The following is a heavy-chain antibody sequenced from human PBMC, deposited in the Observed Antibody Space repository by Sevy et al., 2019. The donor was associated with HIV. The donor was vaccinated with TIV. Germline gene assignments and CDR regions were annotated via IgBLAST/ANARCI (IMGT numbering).Heavy chain of an antibody. V-gene: IGHV4-30-4*01. Sequence: SETLSLTCSVSGGSLSSGEFYWSWIRQPPGKGLEWIGYIYYNGNTYYNPSLKNRLTMSINTFRNHFSLELTSVTAADTAVYYCARDRPDYGDSAQNFDPCGQGILVTVSS. CDR1: GGSLSSGEFY. D-gene: IGHD4-17*01. J-gene: IGHJ5*02. CDR3: ARDRPDYGDSAQNFDP. CDR2: IYYNGNT.